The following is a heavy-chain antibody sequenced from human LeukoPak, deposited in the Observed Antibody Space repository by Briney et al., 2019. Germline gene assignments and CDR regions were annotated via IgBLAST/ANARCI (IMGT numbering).Heavy chain of an antibody. V-gene: IGHV1-18*01. Sequence: GASVKVSCKASGYTFSSYGISWVRQAPGQGLEWMGWISAYNGNTNYAQKLQGRVTMTTDTSTSTAYMELRSLRSDDTAVYYCARVLPYYDVLTGYYTRGNYFDYWGQGTLVTVSS. J-gene: IGHJ4*02. D-gene: IGHD3-9*01. CDR1: GYTFSSYG. CDR2: ISAYNGNT. CDR3: ARVLPYYDVLTGYYTRGNYFDY.